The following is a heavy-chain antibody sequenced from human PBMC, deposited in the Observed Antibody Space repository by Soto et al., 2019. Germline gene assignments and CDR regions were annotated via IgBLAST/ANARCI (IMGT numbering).Heavy chain of an antibody. CDR1: GFIFSSFW. J-gene: IGHJ4*02. CDR3: ARGGSFRFDY. V-gene: IGHV3-74*03. CDR2: INTDGSIT. Sequence: EVQLVESGGGLVQPGGSLRLSCAASGFIFSSFWIQWVRQVPGKGLEWVSRINTDGSITTFADSVKGRFTISRDNAKNTVFLQMNSLRAEDTAVYYCARGGSFRFDYWGQGALVTVSS. D-gene: IGHD1-26*01.